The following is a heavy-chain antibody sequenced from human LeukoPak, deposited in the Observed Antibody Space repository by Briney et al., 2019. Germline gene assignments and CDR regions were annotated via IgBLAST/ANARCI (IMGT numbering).Heavy chain of an antibody. Sequence: PSETLSLTCTVSGGSVSSGSYYWSWIRQPPGKGLEWIGYIYYSGSTNYNPSLKSRVTISVDTSKNQFSLKLSSVTAADTAVYYCARDTPSITIFGVVTLGGMDVWGQGTTVTVSS. D-gene: IGHD3-3*01. J-gene: IGHJ6*02. CDR1: GGSVSSGSYY. CDR3: ARDTPSITIFGVVTLGGMDV. CDR2: IYYSGST. V-gene: IGHV4-61*01.